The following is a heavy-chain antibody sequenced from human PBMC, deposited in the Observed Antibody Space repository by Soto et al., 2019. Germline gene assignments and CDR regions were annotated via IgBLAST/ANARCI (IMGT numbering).Heavy chain of an antibody. CDR1: GGSLNSYF. CDR3: VRGQWLPRGEN. J-gene: IGHJ4*02. D-gene: IGHD6-19*01. V-gene: IGHV4-34*01. CDR2: INHSGTT. Sequence: QVQLQQWGAGLLKPSETLSLTCVVYGGSLNSYFWTWIRQPPGKGLEWIGEINHSGTTNYNPSLKGRANISIDMSENQFSLRLTSVTDADTAVYYCVRGQWLPRGENWGQGTLVTVSS.